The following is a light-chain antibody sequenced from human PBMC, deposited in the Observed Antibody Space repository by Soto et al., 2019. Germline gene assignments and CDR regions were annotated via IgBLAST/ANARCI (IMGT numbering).Light chain of an antibody. V-gene: IGKV3-15*01. Sequence: EIVMTQSPASLSVYPGERATLSCRASQSVDIYLAWYQQRPGQAPRLLIYDTSIRAPGIPATFSGSGSGTEFTLTISSLQSEDVAVYYCQQYKDWPPITCGGGTKVQIK. CDR3: QQYKDWPPIT. J-gene: IGKJ4*01. CDR2: DTS. CDR1: QSVDIY.